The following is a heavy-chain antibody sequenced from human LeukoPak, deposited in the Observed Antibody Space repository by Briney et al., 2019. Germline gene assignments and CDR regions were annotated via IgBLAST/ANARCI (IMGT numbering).Heavy chain of an antibody. Sequence: SETLSLTCTISGGSISSYYWSWIRQPPGKGLECIGDIHYTGSTNYNPSLKSRVTISVDTSKNQFSLKLSSVTAADTAIYYCARGGYYGSGNDFRFDPWGQGTLVTVSS. CDR2: IHYTGST. V-gene: IGHV4-59*01. D-gene: IGHD3-10*01. CDR3: ARGGYYGSGNDFRFDP. J-gene: IGHJ5*02. CDR1: GGSISSYY.